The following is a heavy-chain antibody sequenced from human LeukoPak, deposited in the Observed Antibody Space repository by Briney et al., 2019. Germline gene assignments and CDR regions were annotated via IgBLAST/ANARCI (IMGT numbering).Heavy chain of an antibody. Sequence: SVKVSCKASGGTFSSYAISWVRQAPGQGLEWMGGIIPIFGTANYAQKFQGRVTITTDESTSTAYMELSSLRSEGTAVYYCARSAPIVVVPADHYYYMDIWGKGTTVTVSS. V-gene: IGHV1-69*05. D-gene: IGHD2-2*01. CDR3: ARSAPIVVVPADHYYYMDI. J-gene: IGHJ6*03. CDR1: GGTFSSYA. CDR2: IIPIFGTA.